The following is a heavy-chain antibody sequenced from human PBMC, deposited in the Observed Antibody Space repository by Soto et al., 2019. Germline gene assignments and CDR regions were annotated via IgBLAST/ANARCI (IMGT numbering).Heavy chain of an antibody. CDR2: IKQDGSEK. V-gene: IGHV3-7*01. CDR3: ARDLGYSSGWYEAFDI. J-gene: IGHJ3*02. CDR1: GFTFSSYW. D-gene: IGHD6-19*01. Sequence: GSLRLSCAASGFTFSSYWMSWVRQAPGKGLEWVANIKQDGSEKYYVDSVKGRFTISRDNAKNSLYLQMNSLRAEDTAVYYCARDLGYSSGWYEAFDIWGQGTMVTVSS.